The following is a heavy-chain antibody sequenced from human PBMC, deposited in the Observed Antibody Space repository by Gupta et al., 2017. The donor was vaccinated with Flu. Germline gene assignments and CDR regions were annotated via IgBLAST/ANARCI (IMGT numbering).Heavy chain of an antibody. J-gene: IGHJ5*02. V-gene: IGHV4-61*02. CDR3: ASTPASSWYNLGWFDP. Sequence: QVQLQESGPGLVKPSQTLSLTCTVSGGSISSGSYYWSWIRQPAGKGLEWIGRIYTSGSTNYNPSLKSRVTISVDTSKNQFSLKLSSVTAADTAVYYCASTPASSWYNLGWFDPWGQGTLVTVSS. CDR1: GGSISSGSYY. CDR2: IYTSGST. D-gene: IGHD6-13*01.